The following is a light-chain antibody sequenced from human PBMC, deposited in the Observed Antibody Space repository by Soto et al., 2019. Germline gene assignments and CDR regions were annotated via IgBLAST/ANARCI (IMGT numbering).Light chain of an antibody. CDR1: QSNIGHNV. Sequence: QSVLAQPPSVSGTPGQSVTISCSGSQSNIGHNVVNWYRQFPGAPPQLLIYDNHQRPSGVPDRFSGSKSGTSASLVISDLQSADEAAYYYETWADSRNSEVVFGGGTKLTVL. J-gene: IGLJ2*01. CDR2: DNH. CDR3: ETWADSRNSEVV. V-gene: IGLV1-44*01.